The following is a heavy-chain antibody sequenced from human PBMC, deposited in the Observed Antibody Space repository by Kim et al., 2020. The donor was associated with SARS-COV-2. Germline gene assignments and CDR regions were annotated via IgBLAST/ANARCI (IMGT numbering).Heavy chain of an antibody. CDR1: GGSISSGGYY. Sequence: SETLSLTCTVSGGSISSGGYYWSWIRQHPGKGLEWIGYIYYSGSTYYNPSLKSRVTISVDTSKNQFSLKLSSVTAADTAVYYCARDLTFRRAWGWFDPWGXGTLVTVSS. CDR2: IYYSGST. V-gene: IGHV4-31*03. CDR3: ARDLTFRRAWGWFDP. D-gene: IGHD3-16*01. J-gene: IGHJ5*02.